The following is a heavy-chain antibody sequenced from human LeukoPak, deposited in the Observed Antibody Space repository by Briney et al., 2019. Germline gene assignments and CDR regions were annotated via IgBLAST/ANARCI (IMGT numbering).Heavy chain of an antibody. D-gene: IGHD6-19*01. CDR2: ISWSSGII. Sequence: GGSLRLSCAASGFIFDDHGMHWVRQAPGKGLEWVSGISWSSGIIGYADSVKGRFTISRDNAKNSLDLQMESLRAEDTAVYYCARGLAVAGDYYFDYWGQGTLVTVSS. V-gene: IGHV3-9*01. CDR3: ARGLAVAGDYYFDY. CDR1: GFIFDDHG. J-gene: IGHJ4*02.